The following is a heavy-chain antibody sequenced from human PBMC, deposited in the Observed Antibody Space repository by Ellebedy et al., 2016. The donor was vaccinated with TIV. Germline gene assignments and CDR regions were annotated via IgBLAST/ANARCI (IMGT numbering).Heavy chain of an antibody. Sequence: SETLSLTCTVSGGSISSYYWTWIRQPPGTGLEWIGYIYYSGSPMYNPSLKSRVTISVDTSKNQFSLKLSSVTAADTAVYYRASLTTSSFSSYYYGMDVWGQGTTVTVSS. CDR2: IYYSGSP. CDR3: ASLTTSSFSSYYYGMDV. D-gene: IGHD4-17*01. V-gene: IGHV4-59*01. CDR1: GGSISSYY. J-gene: IGHJ6*02.